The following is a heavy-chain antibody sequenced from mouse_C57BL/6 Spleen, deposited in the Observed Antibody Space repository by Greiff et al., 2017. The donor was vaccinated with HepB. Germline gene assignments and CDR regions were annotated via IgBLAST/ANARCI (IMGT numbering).Heavy chain of an antibody. CDR2: IYPGNSDT. Sequence: EVQLQQSGTVLARPGASVKMSCKTSGYTFTSYWMHWVKQSPGHGLEWIGAIYPGNSDTSYNQKFKGKAKLTAVTSASTAYMELSSLTDEDSAVYYCTRWENDYSNYYFDYWGQGTTLTVSS. CDR3: TRWENDYSNYYFDY. CDR1: GYTFTSYW. V-gene: IGHV1-5*01. J-gene: IGHJ2*01. D-gene: IGHD2-5*01.